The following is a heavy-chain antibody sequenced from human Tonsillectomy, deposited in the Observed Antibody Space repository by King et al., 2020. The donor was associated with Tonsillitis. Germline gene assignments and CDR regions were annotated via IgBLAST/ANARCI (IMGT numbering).Heavy chain of an antibody. Sequence: VQLVESGAEVKKPGASVKVSCKASGYTFTNFEITWVRQAPGQGLEWMGWISTYNGNTNFAQKFQGRVTMTTDTSTSTAYMERRSLRSDDTAVYYCAREDTELGTAAGLNWFDPWGQGTLVTVSS. CDR2: ISTYNGNT. CDR1: GYTFTNFE. J-gene: IGHJ5*02. D-gene: IGHD6-13*01. CDR3: AREDTELGTAAGLNWFDP. V-gene: IGHV1-18*01.